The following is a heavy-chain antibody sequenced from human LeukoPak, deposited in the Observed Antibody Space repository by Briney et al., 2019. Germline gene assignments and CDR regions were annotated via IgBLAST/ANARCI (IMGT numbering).Heavy chain of an antibody. J-gene: IGHJ6*02. Sequence: AGSLRLSCATSGFTFSDHYMDWVRQAPGKGLEWVARTRTNAKDYTTEYAASVKGRFTVSRDESMHELYLQMNSLKTEDTAVYYCARGPTVTYNYHYGMDVWGQGTTVTVSS. V-gene: IGHV3-72*01. D-gene: IGHD4-17*01. CDR1: GFTFSDHY. CDR3: ARGPTVTYNYHYGMDV. CDR2: TRTNAKDYTT.